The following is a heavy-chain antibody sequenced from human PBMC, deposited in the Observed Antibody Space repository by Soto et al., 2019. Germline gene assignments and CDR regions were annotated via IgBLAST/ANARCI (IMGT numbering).Heavy chain of an antibody. V-gene: IGHV4-39*02. CDR3: AREKLAGAGKGGWFDP. J-gene: IGHJ5*02. CDR1: GASIISSSYY. D-gene: IGHD6-19*01. CDR2: INYSGST. Sequence: SETLSLTCTVSGASIISSSYYWGWIRQPPGKGLEWIGSINYSGSTYYNPSLKSRVTISADTSKNQFSLKLRSVTAADTAVYYCAREKLAGAGKGGWFDPWGQETLVTVSS.